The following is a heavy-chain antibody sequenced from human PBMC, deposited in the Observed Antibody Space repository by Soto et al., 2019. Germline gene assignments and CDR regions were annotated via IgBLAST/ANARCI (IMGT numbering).Heavy chain of an antibody. CDR3: ARHSWEIIAPERDWFDP. Sequence: SETLSLTCTVSGGSISSYYWSWIRQPPGKGLEWIGYIYYSGSTNYNPSLKSRVTISVDTSKNQFSLKLSSVTAADTAVYYCARHSWEIIAPERDWFDPWGQGTLVTSPQ. V-gene: IGHV4-59*01. D-gene: IGHD1-26*01. CDR1: GGSISSYY. J-gene: IGHJ5*02. CDR2: IYYSGST.